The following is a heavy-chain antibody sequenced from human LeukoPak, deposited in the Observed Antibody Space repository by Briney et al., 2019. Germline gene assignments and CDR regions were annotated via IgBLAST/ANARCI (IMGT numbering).Heavy chain of an antibody. V-gene: IGHV3-30*18. J-gene: IGHJ4*02. CDR2: ISYDGSNK. CDR1: GFTFSSYG. CDR3: AKALVVGATRGIFDY. Sequence: SGGSLRLSCAASGFTFSSYGMHWARQAPGKGLEWVAVISYDGSNKYYADSVKGRFTISRDNSKNTLYLQMNSLRAEDTAVYYCAKALVVGATRGIFDYWGQGTLVTVSS. D-gene: IGHD1-26*01.